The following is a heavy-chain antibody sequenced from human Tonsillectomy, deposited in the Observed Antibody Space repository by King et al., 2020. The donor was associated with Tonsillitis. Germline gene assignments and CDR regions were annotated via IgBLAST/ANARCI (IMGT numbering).Heavy chain of an antibody. J-gene: IGHJ4*02. D-gene: IGHD3-10*01. CDR1: GDSIRDYQ. CDR2: ISISGTT. CDR3: ARWGSMTSLDH. Sequence: VQLQESGPGLVKPSETLSLSCAVSGDSIRDYQWNWNRQPAGKGLEWIGRISISGTTNHNPSFKGRVTLSLDTSKNQFSLNLRSVTAADTAIYYCARWGSMTSLDHWGQGILVTVSS. V-gene: IGHV4-4*07.